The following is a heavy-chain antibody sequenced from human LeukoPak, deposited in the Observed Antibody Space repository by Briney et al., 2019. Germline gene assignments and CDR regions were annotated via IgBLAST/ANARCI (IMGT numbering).Heavy chain of an antibody. CDR3: ARDAGGPSYYYGMDV. J-gene: IGHJ6*04. Sequence: GASVKVSCKASGYTFTSYYMHWVRQAPGQGLEWMGIINSSGGSTSYAQKFQGRVTMTRDTSTSTVYMELSSLRSEDTAVYYCARDAGGPSYYYGMDVWGKGTTVTVSS. V-gene: IGHV1-46*01. CDR2: INSSGGST. CDR1: GYTFTSYY. D-gene: IGHD2-15*01.